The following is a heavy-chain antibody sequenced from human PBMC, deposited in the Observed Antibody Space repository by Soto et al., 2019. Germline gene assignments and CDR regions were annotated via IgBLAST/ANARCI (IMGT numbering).Heavy chain of an antibody. CDR1: GFTFSRYW. CDR3: ARGGANTAMAHDY. D-gene: IGHD5-18*01. J-gene: IGHJ4*02. CDR2: ISYDESTT. Sequence: LSLSFAASGFTFSRYWMHLVRQAPGKGLVWVSRISYDESTTDYADSVKGRFTISRDSAKNTLYLQMNSLRAEDTAVYFCARGGANTAMAHDYWGQGTLVTVSS. V-gene: IGHV3-74*01.